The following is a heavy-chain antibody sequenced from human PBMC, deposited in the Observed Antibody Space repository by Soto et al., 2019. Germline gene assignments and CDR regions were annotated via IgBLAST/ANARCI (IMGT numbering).Heavy chain of an antibody. J-gene: IGHJ4*02. V-gene: IGHV1-18*01. Sequence: QVQLVQSGGEVKKPGAAVKVSCKASGYTFTSYGFSWVRQTPGQGLEWMGWISAYSGNTKYAQKLHDRDTMTTDTSTSTAYMELRSLRSDAAAVCYCARASYTSSYYDFDYWGQGTLVTVSS. D-gene: IGHD6-13*01. CDR3: ARASYTSSYYDFDY. CDR2: ISAYSGNT. CDR1: GYTFTSYG.